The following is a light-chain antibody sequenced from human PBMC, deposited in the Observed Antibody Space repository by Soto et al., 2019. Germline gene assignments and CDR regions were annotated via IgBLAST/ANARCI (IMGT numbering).Light chain of an antibody. CDR2: EVS. Sequence: QSALTQPASVSGSLGQSITISCTGTSSDVGGYNYVSWYQQHPGKAPKLMIYEVSDRPSGVSNRFSGSKSANTASLTISGLQADDEADYYCSSYTSRNTYVFGTGTKLTVL. J-gene: IGLJ1*01. CDR1: SSDVGGYNY. CDR3: SSYTSRNTYV. V-gene: IGLV2-14*01.